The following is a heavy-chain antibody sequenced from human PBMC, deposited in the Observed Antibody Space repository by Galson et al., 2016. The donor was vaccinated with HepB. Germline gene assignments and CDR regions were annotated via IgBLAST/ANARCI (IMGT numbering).Heavy chain of an antibody. Sequence: SLRLSCAASGFTFSSYTMNWVRQAPGKGLEWEAFISYDGSNKKYADSVKGRFTISRDNSKKTLYLQMNSLRAEDTAVYYCAKDGRIYCSSASCHDHFHYWGQGTLVTVSS. CDR1: GFTFSSYT. J-gene: IGHJ4*02. CDR2: ISYDGSNK. CDR3: AKDGRIYCSSASCHDHFHY. D-gene: IGHD2-2*01. V-gene: IGHV3-30*18.